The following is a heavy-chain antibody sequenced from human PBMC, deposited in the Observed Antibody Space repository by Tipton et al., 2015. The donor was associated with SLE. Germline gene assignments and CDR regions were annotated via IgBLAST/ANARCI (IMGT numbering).Heavy chain of an antibody. V-gene: IGHV4-34*01. CDR1: GFTFSTYW. D-gene: IGHD3-22*01. CDR3: ARGVAHYFDLGTFDI. Sequence: LRLSCAASGFTFSTYWMNWVRQTPEKGLEWIGEINYSGSANYNPSLKSRVTISMGMSKNLLSLELSLVTAADTAVYYCARGVAHYFDLGTFDIWGQGTVVTVSS. J-gene: IGHJ3*02. CDR2: INYSGSA.